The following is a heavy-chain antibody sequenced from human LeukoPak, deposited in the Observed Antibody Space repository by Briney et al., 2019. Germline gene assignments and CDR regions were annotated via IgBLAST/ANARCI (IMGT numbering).Heavy chain of an antibody. CDR2: ISSSNSYI. CDR1: GFTFSSYS. V-gene: IGHV3-21*01. J-gene: IGHJ4*02. CDR3: ARDQGLLVVAGRFGY. D-gene: IGHD6-19*01. Sequence: GSLRLSCAASGFTFSSYSMNWVRQPPGKGLEWVSSISSSNSYIYNADSVKGRFTISRDNAKNSLYLQMNSLRAEDTAVYYCARDQGLLVVAGRFGYWGQGTLVTVSS.